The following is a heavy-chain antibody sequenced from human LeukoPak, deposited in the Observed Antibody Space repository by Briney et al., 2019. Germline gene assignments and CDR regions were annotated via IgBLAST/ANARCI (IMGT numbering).Heavy chain of an antibody. J-gene: IGHJ5*02. D-gene: IGHD6-13*01. CDR3: ARCLAAAGTTWFDP. CDR2: IYYSGST. V-gene: IGHV4-28*01. Sequence: SETLSLTCAVSGYSISSSNWWGWIRRPPGKGLEWIGYIYYSGSTYYNPSLKSRVTMSVDTSKNQFSLKLRSVTAVDTAVYYCARCLAAAGTTWFDPWGQGTLVTVSS. CDR1: GYSISSSNW.